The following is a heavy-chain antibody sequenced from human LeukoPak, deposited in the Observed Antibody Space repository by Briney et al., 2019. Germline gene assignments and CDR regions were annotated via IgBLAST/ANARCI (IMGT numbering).Heavy chain of an antibody. Sequence: SQTLSLTCAVSGGSISSGGYSWSWIRQPPGKGLEWIGYIYHSGSTYYNPSLKSRVTISVDRSKNQFPLKLSSVTAADTAVYYCARGRFPMIVALDYWGQGTLVTVSS. J-gene: IGHJ4*02. CDR3: ARGRFPMIVALDY. V-gene: IGHV4-30-2*01. CDR1: GGSISSGGYS. D-gene: IGHD3-22*01. CDR2: IYHSGST.